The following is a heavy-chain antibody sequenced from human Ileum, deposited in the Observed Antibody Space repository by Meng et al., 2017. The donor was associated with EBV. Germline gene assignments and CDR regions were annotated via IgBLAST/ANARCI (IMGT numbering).Heavy chain of an antibody. J-gene: IGHJ4*02. CDR2: IYWDDDK. V-gene: IGHV2-5*02. Sequence: QIPFKVSGPTLVKPTQTLPLTCSFTGFSLRTSGVGVRWFRQPPGKALQWLALIYWDDDKRYSPSLKSRLTITKDTSKNQVVLTMTNMDPVDTATYYCAHRPSMVRGVMYFDYWGQGTLVTVSS. D-gene: IGHD3-10*01. CDR1: GFSLRTSGVG. CDR3: AHRPSMVRGVMYFDY.